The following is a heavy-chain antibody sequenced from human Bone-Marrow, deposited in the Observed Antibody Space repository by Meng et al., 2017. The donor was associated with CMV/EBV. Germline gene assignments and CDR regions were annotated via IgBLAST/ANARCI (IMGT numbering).Heavy chain of an antibody. CDR1: GFTFSSYS. CDR2: ISGSSSYI. J-gene: IGHJ4*02. CDR3: ARDYYGDYYFVY. D-gene: IGHD4-17*01. V-gene: IGHV3-21*01. Sequence: GESLKISCAASGFTFSSYSMNWVRQAPGKGLEWVSSISGSSSYIFYADSVKGRFTISKDNAKNSLSMQMNSLRAEDTAVYYCARDYYGDYYFVYRGQRGLIAVVS.